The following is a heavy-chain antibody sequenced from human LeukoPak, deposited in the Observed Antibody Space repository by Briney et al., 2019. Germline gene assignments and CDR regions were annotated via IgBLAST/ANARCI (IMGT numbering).Heavy chain of an antibody. V-gene: IGHV1-69*01. CDR1: GGTFSSYA. J-gene: IGHJ4*02. CDR2: IIPIFGTA. Sequence: SVKVSCKASGGTFSSYAISWVRQAPGQGLEWIGGIIPIFGTANYAQKFQGRVTITADESTSTAYMELSSLRSEDTAVYYCAAREGVLYYFDYWAREPWSPSPQ. D-gene: IGHD3-10*01. CDR3: AAREGVLYYFDY.